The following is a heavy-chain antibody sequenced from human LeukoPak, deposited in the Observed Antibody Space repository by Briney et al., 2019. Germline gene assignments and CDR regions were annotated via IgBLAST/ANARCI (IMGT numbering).Heavy chain of an antibody. Sequence: SETLSLTCTVSGGSISGFYWGWIRQPPGKGLEWIGFTYYSGSANYNPSLKSRVTMSVDMSKNHFSLKLSSVTAADTAFYYCARDRDSSGWFDYWGQGALVTVSS. V-gene: IGHV4-59*01. CDR1: GGSISGFY. J-gene: IGHJ4*02. CDR2: TYYSGSA. CDR3: ARDRDSSGWFDY. D-gene: IGHD6-19*01.